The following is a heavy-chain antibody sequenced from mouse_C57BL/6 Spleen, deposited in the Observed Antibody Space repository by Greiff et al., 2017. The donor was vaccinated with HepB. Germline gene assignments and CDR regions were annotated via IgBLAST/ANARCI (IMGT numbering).Heavy chain of an antibody. CDR3: ASPLWGAMDY. CDR2: IYPGDGDT. J-gene: IGHJ4*01. Sequence: LEESGAELVKPGASVKISCKASGYAFSSYWMNWVKQRPGKGLEWIGQIYPGDGDTNYNGKFKGKATLTADKSSSTAYMQLSSLTSEDSAVYFCASPLWGAMDYWGQGTSVTVSS. D-gene: IGHD1-1*02. V-gene: IGHV1-80*01. CDR1: GYAFSSYW.